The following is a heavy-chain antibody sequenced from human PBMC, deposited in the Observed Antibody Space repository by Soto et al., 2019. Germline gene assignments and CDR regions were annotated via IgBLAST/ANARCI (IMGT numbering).Heavy chain of an antibody. CDR1: GFDFSSYS. CDR2: INYTGDTT. CDR3: AKDWPGTSAVTSDY. V-gene: IGHV3-23*01. J-gene: IGHJ4*02. D-gene: IGHD4-17*01. Sequence: DVYLLESGGTLVQPGGSLRLSCAASGFDFSSYSMTWVRQAPGKGLEWVSGINYTGDTTYYADSVKGQFTISRDKYTNTLYLQMNSLRAHHTSMYFCAKDWPGTSAVTSDYWGQGTLVTVSS.